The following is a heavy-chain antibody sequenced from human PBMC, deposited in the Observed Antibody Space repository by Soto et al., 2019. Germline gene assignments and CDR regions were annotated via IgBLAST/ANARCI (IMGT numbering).Heavy chain of an antibody. J-gene: IGHJ4*02. V-gene: IGHV3-48*03. D-gene: IGHD2-2*01. CDR1: GFTFSRYE. CDR2: ISSAEDSS. CDR3: ARVYCSTTTCHVQAFDS. Sequence: GGSLRLSCAASGFTFSRYEMNWVRQAPGKTMEWVSYISSAEDSSYYADSVKSRFTISRDNAKNSLYLQMNSLRVEDTAVYYCARVYCSTTTCHVQAFDSWGQGTLVTVSS.